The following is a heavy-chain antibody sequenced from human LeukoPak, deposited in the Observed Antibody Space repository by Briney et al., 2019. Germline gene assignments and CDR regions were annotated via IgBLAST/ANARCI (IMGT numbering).Heavy chain of an antibody. Sequence: ASVKVSCKASGYSFKNYGITWVRQAPGHGLEWMGWFSAYNENTDYAQKFQGRVTMTTDTSTSTAFMELRGLRSDDTAVYYCARDDRPYYYNAGDNAFDIWGQGTMVTVSS. V-gene: IGHV1-18*01. J-gene: IGHJ3*02. CDR2: FSAYNENT. CDR3: ARDDRPYYYNAGDNAFDI. CDR1: GYSFKNYG. D-gene: IGHD3-10*01.